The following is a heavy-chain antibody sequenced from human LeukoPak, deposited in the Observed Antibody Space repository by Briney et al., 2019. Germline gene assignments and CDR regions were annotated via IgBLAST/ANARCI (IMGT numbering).Heavy chain of an antibody. CDR3: AELGITMIGGV. D-gene: IGHD3-10*02. CDR2: ISSSGSTI. V-gene: IGHV3-48*03. J-gene: IGHJ6*04. CDR1: RFTFSSYE. Sequence: GRSLRLPCAASRFTFSSYEMNWVRQAPGKGLEWVSYISSSGSTIYYADSVKGRFTISRDNAKNSLYLQMNSLRAEDTAVYYCAELGITMIGGVWGKGTTVTISS.